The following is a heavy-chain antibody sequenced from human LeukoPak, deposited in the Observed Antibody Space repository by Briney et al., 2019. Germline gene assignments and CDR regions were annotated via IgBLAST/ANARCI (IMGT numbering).Heavy chain of an antibody. CDR3: ARDGSSSWSPAGQLTD. V-gene: IGHV3-30*01. J-gene: IGHJ4*02. CDR1: GFTFSSYA. CDR2: ISYDGSNI. Sequence: PGGSLRLSCAASGFTFSSYAMHWVRQAPGKGLEWVAVISYDGSNIYYAGSVKGRFTISRDNSKNTLYLQMNSLRAEDTAVYYCARDGSSSWSPAGQLTDWGQGTLVTVSS. D-gene: IGHD6-13*01.